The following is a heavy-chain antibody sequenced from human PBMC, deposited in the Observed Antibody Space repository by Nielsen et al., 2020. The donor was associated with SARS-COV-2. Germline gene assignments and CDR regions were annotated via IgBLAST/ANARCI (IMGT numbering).Heavy chain of an antibody. D-gene: IGHD1-14*01. Sequence: ASVKVSCKASGGTFSSYAISWVRQAPGQGLEWMGRINPNSGGTNYAQKFQGRVTMTRDTSISTAYMELSRLRSDDTAVYYCARSQEPQPYYYYYGMDVWGQGTTDTVSS. CDR3: ARSQEPQPYYYYYGMDV. J-gene: IGHJ6*02. CDR1: GGTFSSYA. V-gene: IGHV1-2*06. CDR2: INPNSGGT.